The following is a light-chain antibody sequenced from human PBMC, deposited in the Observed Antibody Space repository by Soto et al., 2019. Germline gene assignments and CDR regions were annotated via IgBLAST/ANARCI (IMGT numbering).Light chain of an antibody. V-gene: IGLV1-44*01. CDR2: SDY. Sequence: QSVLTQSPSASGTPGQRVTISCSGSSSSIGRNSVSWYQKHPGTAPKLLIFSDYQRPSGVPERFSGSKSGTSASLAISGLQPGDEADYFCAAWDDSLNALLFGGGTKVTVL. CDR3: AAWDDSLNALL. J-gene: IGLJ2*01. CDR1: SSSIGRNS.